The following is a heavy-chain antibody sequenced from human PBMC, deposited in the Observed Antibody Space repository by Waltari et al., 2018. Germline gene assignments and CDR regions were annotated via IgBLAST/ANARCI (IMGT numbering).Heavy chain of an antibody. V-gene: IGHV3-23*01. CDR3: AKDDWFDP. CDR1: GFTFSRYA. Sequence: EVQLLESGGGLVQPEGSLRLSCAASGFTFSRYAMSWVRQAPAKGLELVSANSSSGGSTYYADSVKGRFTISRDNSKSTLYLQMNSLRAEDTAVYYCAKDDWFDPWGQGTLVTVSS. CDR2: NSSSGGST. J-gene: IGHJ5*02.